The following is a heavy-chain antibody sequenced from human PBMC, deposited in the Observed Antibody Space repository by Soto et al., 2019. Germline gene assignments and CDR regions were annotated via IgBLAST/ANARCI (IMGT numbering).Heavy chain of an antibody. CDR1: GYMFIGYY. Sequence: QGQLVQSGAEVKKPGASVKVSCKASGYMFIGYYMNWVRQAPGQGLEWMGWVNPNSGFTKYAQKFQARVTMNRDPSISTAYMELRTLQPADTATYFRARLSNERVYYAMDACGQGTSVTVSS. CDR3: ARLSNERVYYAMDA. D-gene: IGHD4-4*01. V-gene: IGHV1-2*02. J-gene: IGHJ6*02. CDR2: VNPNSGFT.